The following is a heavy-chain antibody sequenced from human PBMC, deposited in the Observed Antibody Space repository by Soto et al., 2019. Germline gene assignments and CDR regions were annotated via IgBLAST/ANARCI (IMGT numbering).Heavy chain of an antibody. CDR3: AKDRPHYDFWSGNVFDY. V-gene: IGHV3-23*01. CDR1: GFTFSSYA. CDR2: ISGSGGST. Sequence: GGSLRLSCAASGFTFSSYAMSWVRQAPGKGLEWVSAISGSGGSTYYADSVKGRFTISRDNSKNTLYLQMNSLRAEDTAVYYCAKDRPHYDFWSGNVFDYWGQGTLVTVSS. J-gene: IGHJ4*02. D-gene: IGHD3-3*01.